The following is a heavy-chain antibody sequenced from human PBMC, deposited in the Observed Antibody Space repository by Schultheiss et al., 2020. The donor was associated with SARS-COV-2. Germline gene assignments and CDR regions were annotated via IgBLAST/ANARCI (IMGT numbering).Heavy chain of an antibody. J-gene: IGHJ5*02. CDR3: ARGPRFDP. CDR2: IYYSGST. Sequence: LETLSLTCIVSGGSVSGHYWSWIRQPPGKGLEWIGYIYYSGSTNYNPSLKSRVTVSVDTSKNQFSLKLSSVSAADTAVYYCARGPRFDPWGQGTLVTVSS. CDR1: GGSVSGHY. V-gene: IGHV4-59*02.